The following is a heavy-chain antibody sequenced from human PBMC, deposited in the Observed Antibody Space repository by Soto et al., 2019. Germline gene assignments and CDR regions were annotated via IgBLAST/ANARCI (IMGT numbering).Heavy chain of an antibody. D-gene: IGHD2-21*01. CDR3: VRAPGFYCVDIRCPHAD. Sequence: QLQLQESGPGLVKPSETLSLTCTVSGGSISSSNYYWGWIRQPPGKGLEWVASIFYSGSTYRNPSLESRVTISQDTSKTHFALRLLSVTAADTAVYYWVRAPGFYCVDIRCPHADWGRGTLVTASS. J-gene: IGHJ4*02. CDR1: GGSISSSNYY. V-gene: IGHV4-39*02. CDR2: IFYSGST.